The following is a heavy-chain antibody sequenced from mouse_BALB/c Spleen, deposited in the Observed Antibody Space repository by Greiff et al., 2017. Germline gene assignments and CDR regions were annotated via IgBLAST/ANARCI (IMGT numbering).Heavy chain of an antibody. J-gene: IGHJ4*01. CDR3: ARSDELYAMDY. CDR1: GFTFSSYG. Sequence: EVKLMESGGDLVKPGGSLKLSCASSGFTFSSYGMSWVRQTPDKRLEWVATISSGGSYTYYPDSVKGRFTISRDNAKNTLYLQMSSLKSEDTAMYHCARSDELYAMDYWGQGTSVTVSS. V-gene: IGHV5-6*01. CDR2: ISSGGSYT.